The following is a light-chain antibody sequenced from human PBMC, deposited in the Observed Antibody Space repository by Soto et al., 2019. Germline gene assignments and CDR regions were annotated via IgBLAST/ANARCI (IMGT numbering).Light chain of an antibody. Sequence: EMVMTQSPATLSVSPGARAPLSCRASQNVGSRYLAWYQQKPGQAPRLLIYGTSNRATGIPDRFSGSGSGTDFSLTISSLEPGDLAVYYCQQYGSSPRTFGQGTRVDIK. CDR2: GTS. CDR3: QQYGSSPRT. V-gene: IGKV3-20*01. CDR1: QNVGSRY. J-gene: IGKJ1*01.